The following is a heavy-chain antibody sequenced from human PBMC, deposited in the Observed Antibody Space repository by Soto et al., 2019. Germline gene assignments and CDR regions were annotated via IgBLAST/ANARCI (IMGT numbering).Heavy chain of an antibody. CDR2: ISYDGSNK. CDR1: GFTFSSYG. CDR3: AKRRVGGSWLVVDY. V-gene: IGHV3-30*18. Sequence: QVQLVESGGGVVQPGRSLRLSCAASGFTFSSYGMHWVRQAPGKGLEWVAVISYDGSNKYYADSVKGRFTISRDNSKNTLYLQMNSLRAEDTAVYYGAKRRVGGSWLVVDYWGQGTLVTVSS. J-gene: IGHJ4*02. D-gene: IGHD6-19*01.